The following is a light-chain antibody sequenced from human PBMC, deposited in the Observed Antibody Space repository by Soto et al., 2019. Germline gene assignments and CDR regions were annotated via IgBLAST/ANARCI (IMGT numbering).Light chain of an antibody. CDR3: QQYGSSPWT. Sequence: EIVMTQSPATLSLSPGESSTLSCRASQSVSSDLAWYHQKPGQSPRLLIYGASTRATGIPDRFSGSGSGTDFTLTISRLEPEDFAVYYCQQYGSSPWTFGQGTKVDI. CDR2: GAS. CDR1: QSVSSD. J-gene: IGKJ1*01. V-gene: IGKV3-20*01.